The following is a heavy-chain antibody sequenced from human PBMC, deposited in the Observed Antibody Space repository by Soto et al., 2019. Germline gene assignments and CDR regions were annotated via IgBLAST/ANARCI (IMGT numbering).Heavy chain of an antibody. CDR1: TFSINSRYY. Sequence: SETLSLTCSVSTFSINSRYYWGWIRQPPGKGLEWIASIYNSVSTHYNPSLKSRATLSVDTSHKQFSLRLSSVTAADTAIYYCASNTSGRYFDYWGPGTLVTVSS. D-gene: IGHD6-19*01. CDR3: ASNTSGRYFDY. CDR2: IYNSVST. J-gene: IGHJ4*02. V-gene: IGHV4-38-2*02.